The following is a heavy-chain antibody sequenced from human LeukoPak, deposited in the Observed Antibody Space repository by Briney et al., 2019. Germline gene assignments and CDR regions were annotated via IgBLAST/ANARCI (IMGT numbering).Heavy chain of an antibody. CDR2: ISASGST. CDR3: ARIRDNMGAFDV. J-gene: IGHJ3*01. CDR1: GGSISGSY. V-gene: IGHV4-4*07. Sequence: SETLSLTCTVSGGSISGSYWTWIRQPAGRGLEWIGRISASGSTNYNPSLKSRVTMSLDTSKHHFSLNLTSVTAADTAVYSCARIRDNMGAFDVWGQGTMVTVSS. D-gene: IGHD2-21*01.